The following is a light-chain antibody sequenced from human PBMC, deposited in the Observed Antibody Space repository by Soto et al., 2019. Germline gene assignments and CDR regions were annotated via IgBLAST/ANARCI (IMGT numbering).Light chain of an antibody. CDR3: QQYGTSPYT. J-gene: IGKJ2*01. Sequence: EIVLTQSXGTLXXXXXXXATLSCRASQSVSRTYLAWYQQKPGQAPGLLIYDVSSRATGIPDRFSGSGSGTDFALTISRLEPEDFAVYYCQQYGTSPYTFGQGTKLEIK. CDR2: DVS. V-gene: IGKV3-20*01. CDR1: QSVSRTY.